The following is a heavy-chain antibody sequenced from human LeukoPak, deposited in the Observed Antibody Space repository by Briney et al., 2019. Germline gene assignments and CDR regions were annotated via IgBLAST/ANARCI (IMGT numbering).Heavy chain of an antibody. CDR3: ARDLWDDSSGYYIY. V-gene: IGHV3-66*02. J-gene: IGHJ4*02. Sequence: GGSLRLSCAASGFTVSSNYMSWVRQAPGTGLEWVSVIYSGGSTYYADTVKGRFTISRDNSKNTLYLQMNSLRAEDTAVYYCARDLWDDSSGYYIYWGQGTLVTVSS. CDR1: GFTVSSNY. D-gene: IGHD3-22*01. CDR2: IYSGGST.